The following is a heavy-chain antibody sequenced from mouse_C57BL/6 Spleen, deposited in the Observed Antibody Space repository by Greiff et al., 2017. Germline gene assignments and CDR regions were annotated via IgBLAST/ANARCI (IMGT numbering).Heavy chain of an antibody. J-gene: IGHJ2*01. D-gene: IGHD4-1*01. CDR1: GFTFTDYY. CDR2: IGHKASGYTT. Sequence: EVQGVESGGGLVQPGGSLSLSCAASGFTFTDYYMRWVRQPPGQALEWLGFIGHKASGYTTEYSASVKGRFTISRDNTPSILYLQMNARRAADSATYYCARSLLSGVDYWGQGTTLTVSS. V-gene: IGHV7-3*01. CDR3: ARSLLSGVDY.